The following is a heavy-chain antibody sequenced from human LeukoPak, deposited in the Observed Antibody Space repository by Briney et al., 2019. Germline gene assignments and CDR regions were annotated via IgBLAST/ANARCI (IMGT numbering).Heavy chain of an antibody. CDR2: IIPIFGTA. D-gene: IGHD3-3*01. V-gene: IGHV1-69*13. Sequence: SVKVSCKASGGTFTSYAISWVRQAPGQGLEWMGGIIPIFGTANYAQKFQGRVTITADESTSTAYMELSSLRSEDTAVYYCARGAGSITIFGVRGNWFDPWGQGALVTVSS. J-gene: IGHJ5*02. CDR3: ARGAGSITIFGVRGNWFDP. CDR1: GGTFTSYA.